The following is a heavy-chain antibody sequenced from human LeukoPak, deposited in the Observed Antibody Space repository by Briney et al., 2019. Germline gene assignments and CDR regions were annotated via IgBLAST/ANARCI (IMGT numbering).Heavy chain of an antibody. CDR2: ISSSSSYT. V-gene: IGHV3-11*06. CDR3: ARGSKSWFGETIFDY. Sequence: PGGSLRLPCAASGFTFSDCYMSWIRQAPGKGLEWVSYISSSSSYTNYADSVKGRFTISRDNAKNSLYLQMNSLRAEDTAVYYCARGSKSWFGETIFDYWGQGTLVTVSS. D-gene: IGHD3-10*01. CDR1: GFTFSDCY. J-gene: IGHJ4*02.